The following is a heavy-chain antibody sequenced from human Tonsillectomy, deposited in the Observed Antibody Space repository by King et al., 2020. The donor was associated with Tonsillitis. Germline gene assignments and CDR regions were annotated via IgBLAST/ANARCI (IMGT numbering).Heavy chain of an antibody. Sequence: QLVQSGGGVVQPGRSLRLSCAASGFTFNHDGMHWVRQAPGKGLECVATISHDGKNKYYADSVKGRFTISRDNSKNTLYLQMSGLRAEDTAVYYCANLPVDSLDIWGQGTTVTVSA. J-gene: IGHJ3*02. CDR2: ISHDGKNK. V-gene: IGHV3-33*05. CDR1: GFTFNHDG. CDR3: ANLPVDSLDI.